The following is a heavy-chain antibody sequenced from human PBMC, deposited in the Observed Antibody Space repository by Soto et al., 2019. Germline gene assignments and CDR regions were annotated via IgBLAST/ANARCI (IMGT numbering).Heavy chain of an antibody. CDR2: IYDSGST. D-gene: IGHD2-8*02. CDR3: ARDKITGLFDY. CDR1: GGSISSYD. V-gene: IGHV4-59*12. J-gene: IGHJ4*02. Sequence: PSETLSLTCTVSGGSISSYDWSWIRQPPGKGLEWIGYIYDSGSTNYNPSLKSRVTISVDTSKNQFSLKLTSVTAADTAVYYCARDKITGLFDYWGQGTLVTVSS.